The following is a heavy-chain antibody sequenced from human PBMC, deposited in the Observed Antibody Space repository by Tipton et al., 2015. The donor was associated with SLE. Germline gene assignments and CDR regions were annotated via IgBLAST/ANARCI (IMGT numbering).Heavy chain of an antibody. D-gene: IGHD4-23*01. Sequence: QLVQSGGGLVKPGGSLRLSCAASGFTFSSYSMNWVRQAPGKGLEWVSSVSSTSFYIYYADSVKGRFTVSRDNAKKSLYLQLDSLRAEDTAVYYCARDRRWEYYYGIDVWGQGTTVTVTS. J-gene: IGHJ6*02. CDR3: ARDRRWEYYYGIDV. V-gene: IGHV3-21*01. CDR2: VSSTSFYI. CDR1: GFTFSSYS.